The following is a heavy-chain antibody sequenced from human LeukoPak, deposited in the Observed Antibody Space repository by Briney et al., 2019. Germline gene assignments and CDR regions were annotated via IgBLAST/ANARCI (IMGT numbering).Heavy chain of an antibody. Sequence: GGSLRLSCAASGFTFSNYGMHWVRQAPGKGLEWVANIKQDGSEKYYVDSVKGRFTISRDNAKNSLYLQMNSLRAEDTAVYYCARDGAAGGLDYWGQGTLVTVSS. CDR3: ARDGAAGGLDY. V-gene: IGHV3-7*01. D-gene: IGHD3-16*01. J-gene: IGHJ4*02. CDR2: IKQDGSEK. CDR1: GFTFSNYG.